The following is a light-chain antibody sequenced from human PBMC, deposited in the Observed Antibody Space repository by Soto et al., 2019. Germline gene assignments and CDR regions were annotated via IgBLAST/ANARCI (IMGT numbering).Light chain of an antibody. CDR2: ANT. Sequence: QSVLTQPPSLSGAPGQRVTISCTGSSSNIGAGYDVHWYQQLPGTAPKLLIFANTNWPSGVPDRFSGSKSGPSASLAITGLQVDDEADYYCQSYDSSLSTYVFGAGTKLTVL. J-gene: IGLJ1*01. V-gene: IGLV1-40*01. CDR1: SSNIGAGYD. CDR3: QSYDSSLSTYV.